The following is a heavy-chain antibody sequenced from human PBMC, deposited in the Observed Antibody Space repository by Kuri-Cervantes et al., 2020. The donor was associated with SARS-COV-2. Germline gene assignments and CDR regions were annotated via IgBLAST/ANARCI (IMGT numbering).Heavy chain of an antibody. CDR3: ARDRAGAYSSGENDY. CDR2: IIPIFGTA. V-gene: IGHV1-18*04. CDR1: GYTFTSYY. D-gene: IGHD6-19*01. Sequence: ASVKVSCKASGYTFTSYYMHWVRQAPGQGLEWMGGIIPIFGTANYAQKLQGRVTMTTDTSTSTAYMELRSLRSDDTAVYYCARDRAGAYSSGENDYWGQGTLVTVSS. J-gene: IGHJ4*02.